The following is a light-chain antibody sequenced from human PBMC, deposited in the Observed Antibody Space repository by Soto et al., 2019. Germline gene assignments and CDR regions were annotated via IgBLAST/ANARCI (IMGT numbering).Light chain of an antibody. Sequence: QSVLTQPPSVSGAPGQRVTISCTGSSSNIGAGYDVHWYQQLPGRAPKLLIYGNTNRPSGVPDRFSGDKSGTSASLAITVLQAEDEADYYCMSFDSSLSVVFGGGTTLTVL. CDR1: SSNIGAGYD. J-gene: IGLJ2*01. CDR2: GNT. V-gene: IGLV1-40*01. CDR3: MSFDSSLSVV.